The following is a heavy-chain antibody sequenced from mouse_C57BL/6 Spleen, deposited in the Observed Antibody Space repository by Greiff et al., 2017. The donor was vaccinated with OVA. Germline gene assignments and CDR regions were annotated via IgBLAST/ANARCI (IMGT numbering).Heavy chain of an antibody. CDR1: GFTFSSYG. CDR2: ISSGGSYT. V-gene: IGHV5-6*01. Sequence: VQLKESGGDLVKPGGSLKLSCAASGFTFSSYGMSWVRQTPDKRLEWVATISSGGSYTYYPDSVKGRFTISRDNAKNTLYLQMSSLKSEDTAMYYCARQRAWFAYWGQGTLVTVSA. J-gene: IGHJ3*01. CDR3: ARQRAWFAY.